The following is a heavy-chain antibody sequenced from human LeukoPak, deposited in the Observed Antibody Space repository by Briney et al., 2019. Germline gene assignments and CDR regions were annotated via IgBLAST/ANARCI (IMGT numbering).Heavy chain of an antibody. D-gene: IGHD3-22*01. V-gene: IGHV4-34*01. CDR1: GGSFSGYY. CDR2: INHSGST. Sequence: SETLSLTCAVYGGSFSGYYWSWIRQPPGKGLEWIGEINHSGSTNYNPSLKSRVTISVDTSKNQFSLKLSSVTAADTAVYYCARGDSSGYSLYFDYWGQGTLVTVSS. J-gene: IGHJ4*02. CDR3: ARGDSSGYSLYFDY.